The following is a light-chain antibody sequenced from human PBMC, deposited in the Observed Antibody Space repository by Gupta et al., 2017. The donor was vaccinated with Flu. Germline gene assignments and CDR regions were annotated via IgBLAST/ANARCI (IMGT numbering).Light chain of an antibody. CDR1: QSVTSSY. V-gene: IGKV3-20*01. J-gene: IGKJ5*01. Sequence: IVLTQSPGTLSLSPGERATLSCRASQSVTSSYLAWYQQKPGQAPRLLIYAASSRATGVPDRFSGSEYGTDFTLTISRLEHEDFAVYYCQQDGSSLFTFGQGTRLEIK. CDR2: AAS. CDR3: QQDGSSLFT.